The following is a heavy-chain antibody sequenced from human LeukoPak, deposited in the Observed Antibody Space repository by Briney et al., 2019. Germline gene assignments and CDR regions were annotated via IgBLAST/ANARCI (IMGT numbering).Heavy chain of an antibody. V-gene: IGHV4-39*01. J-gene: IGHJ6*03. CDR2: IYYSGST. CDR3: ARVIWGGWNPFYYYYMDV. CDR1: GGSISSSSYY. Sequence: PSETLSLTCTVSGGSISSSSYYWGWIRQPPGKGLEWIGSIYYSGSTYYNPSLKSRVTISVDTSKNQFSLKLSSVTAADTAVYYCARVIWGGWNPFYYYYMDVWGKGTTVTISS. D-gene: IGHD1-1*01.